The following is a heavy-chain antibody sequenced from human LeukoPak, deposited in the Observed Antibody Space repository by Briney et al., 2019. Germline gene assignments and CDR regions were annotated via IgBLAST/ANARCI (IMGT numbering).Heavy chain of an antibody. CDR3: AKDAPGRRYWYFDL. Sequence: GGSLRLSCAASGFTLIASAMSAVPPAPGERGECASAIYVSDGSTYYADSVKGRFTISRDNSKNTLYLQMNSLRAEDTAVYYCAKDAPGRRYWYFDLWGRGTLVTVSS. CDR1: GFTLIASA. V-gene: IGHV3-23*01. CDR2: IYVSDGST. J-gene: IGHJ2*01. D-gene: IGHD3-10*01.